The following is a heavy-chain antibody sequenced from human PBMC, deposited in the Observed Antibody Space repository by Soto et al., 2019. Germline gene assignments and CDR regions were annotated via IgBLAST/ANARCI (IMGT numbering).Heavy chain of an antibody. V-gene: IGHV3-7*03. Sequence: GGSLRLSCAASGFTFSSYWMSWVRQAPGKGLEWVANIKQDGSEKYYVDSVKGRFTISRDNAKNSLYLQMNSLRAEDTAVYYCASGGVDYYDSSGYSFDYWGQGTLVTV. CDR1: GFTFSSYW. CDR3: ASGGVDYYDSSGYSFDY. D-gene: IGHD3-22*01. J-gene: IGHJ4*02. CDR2: IKQDGSEK.